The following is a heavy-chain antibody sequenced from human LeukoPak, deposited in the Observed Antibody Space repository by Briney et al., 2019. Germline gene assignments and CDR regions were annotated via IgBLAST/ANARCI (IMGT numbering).Heavy chain of an antibody. V-gene: IGHV3-7*01. J-gene: IGHJ4*02. CDR1: W. D-gene: IGHD2-21*02. CDR2: IKQDGSEK. CDR3: ARALGVTAIGSDY. Sequence: WMSWVRXAPGKGLEWVANIKQDGSEKYYVDSVKGRFTISRDNAKNSLYLQMNSLRAEDTAVYYCARALGVTAIGSDYWGQGTLVTVSS.